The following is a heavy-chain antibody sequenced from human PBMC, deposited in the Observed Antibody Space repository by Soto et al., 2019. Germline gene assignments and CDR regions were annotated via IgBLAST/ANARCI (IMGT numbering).Heavy chain of an antibody. V-gene: IGHV4-34*01. CDR1: GGSFSGYY. J-gene: IGHJ6*03. D-gene: IGHD2-2*01. CDR3: AREPRRYCSSTSCYFQDV. Sequence: SETLSLTCAVYGGSFSGYYWSWIRQPPGKGLEWIGEINHSGSTNYNPSLKSRVTISVDTSKNQFSLKLSSVTAADTAVYYCAREPRRYCSSTSCYFQDVWGKGTTVTVS. CDR2: INHSGST.